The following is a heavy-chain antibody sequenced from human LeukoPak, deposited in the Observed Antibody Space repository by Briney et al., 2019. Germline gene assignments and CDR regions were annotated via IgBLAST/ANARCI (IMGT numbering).Heavy chain of an antibody. J-gene: IGHJ4*02. V-gene: IGHV3-7*01. CDR2: IKQDGSEK. CDR3: ARGYGAPTY. D-gene: IGHD3-10*01. Sequence: GGSLRLSCAASGFTFSSCYMSWVRQAPGKGLEWVANIKQDGSEKYYVDSVKGRFTISRDNAKNSLYLQMNSLRAEDTALYYCARGYGAPTYWGQGTLVTVSS. CDR1: GFTFSSCY.